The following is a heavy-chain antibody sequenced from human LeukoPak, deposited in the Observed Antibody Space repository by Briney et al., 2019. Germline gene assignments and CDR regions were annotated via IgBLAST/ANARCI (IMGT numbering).Heavy chain of an antibody. J-gene: IGHJ4*02. V-gene: IGHV4-34*01. Sequence: PGGSLRLSCAASGFTVSSNYMSWVRQAPGKGLEWIGEINHSGSTNYNPSLKSRVTISVDTSKNQFSLKLSSVTAADTAVFYCARGLGAHSPDYDYIWGTYRYTGGFDYWGQGTLVTVSS. CDR3: ARGLGAHSPDYDYIWGTYRYTGGFDY. CDR1: GFTVSSNY. D-gene: IGHD3-16*02. CDR2: INHSGST.